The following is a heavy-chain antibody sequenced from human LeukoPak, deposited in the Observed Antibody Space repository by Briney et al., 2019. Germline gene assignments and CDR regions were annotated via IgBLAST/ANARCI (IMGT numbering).Heavy chain of an antibody. Sequence: GGSLRLSCAASGFTFSDHFMDWVRQAPGKGLEWVGRIRKRPNGYTTEYAASVQGRFAISRDDSKNSLYLQMNSLKTEDTAVYYCARVSTTVAGSDYLDYWGQGTQVTISS. CDR2: IRKRPNGYTT. D-gene: IGHD6-19*01. CDR1: GFTFSDHF. J-gene: IGHJ4*02. V-gene: IGHV3-72*01. CDR3: ARVSTTVAGSDYLDY.